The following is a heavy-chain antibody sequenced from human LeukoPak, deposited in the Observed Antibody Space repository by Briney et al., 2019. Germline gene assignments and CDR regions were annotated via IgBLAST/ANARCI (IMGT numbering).Heavy chain of an antibody. CDR3: ARDVPDGYLRGGYFDY. V-gene: IGHV4-59*01. CDR1: GGSISSYY. Sequence: PSETLSLTCTVSGGSISSYYWSWIRQPPGKGLERIGYIYYSGSTNYNPSLKSRVTISVDTSKNQFSLKLSSVTAADTAVYYCARDVPDGYLRGGYFDYWGQGTLVTVSS. J-gene: IGHJ4*02. D-gene: IGHD5-24*01. CDR2: IYYSGST.